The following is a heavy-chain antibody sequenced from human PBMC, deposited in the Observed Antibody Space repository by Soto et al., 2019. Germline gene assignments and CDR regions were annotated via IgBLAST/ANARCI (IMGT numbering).Heavy chain of an antibody. CDR2: ISDSGGSS. CDR1: GFSFSNYV. Sequence: EVQLLESGGGLVQPGGSLRLSCAASGFSFSNYVMSWVHQAPGKGLEWVSGISDSGGSSFDVDSVRGRFTISRDNSKNTLYLQMNSLTNEDTAVYYCAKGGDSWSGYSHYWGRGTLVTVSS. V-gene: IGHV3-23*01. D-gene: IGHD3-3*01. CDR3: AKGGDSWSGYSHY. J-gene: IGHJ4*02.